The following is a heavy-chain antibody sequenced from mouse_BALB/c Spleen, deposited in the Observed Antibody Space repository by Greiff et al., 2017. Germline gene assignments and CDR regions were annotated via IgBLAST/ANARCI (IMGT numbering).Heavy chain of an antibody. V-gene: IGHV5-6*02. D-gene: IGHD1-2*01. Sequence: EVKLEESGGDLVKPGGSLKLSCAASGFTFSSYGMSWVRQTPDKRLEWVATISSGGSYTYYPDSVKGRFTISRDNAKNTLYLQMSSLKSEDTAMYYCARHPITTAYYAMDYWGQGTSVTVSS. CDR2: ISSGGSYT. CDR3: ARHPITTAYYAMDY. CDR1: GFTFSSYG. J-gene: IGHJ4*01.